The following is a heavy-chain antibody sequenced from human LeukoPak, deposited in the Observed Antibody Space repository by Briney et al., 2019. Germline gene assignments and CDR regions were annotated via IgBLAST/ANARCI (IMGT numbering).Heavy chain of an antibody. V-gene: IGHV1-2*02. CDR2: INPNSGGT. CDR1: GYTLTGYY. D-gene: IGHD2-21*02. Sequence: ASVKVSCKASGYTLTGYYMHWVRQAPGQGLEWMGWINPNSGGTNYAQKFQGRVTMTRDTSISTAYMELSRLRSDDTAVYYCASAYCGGDCYRHWFDPWGQGTLVTVSS. CDR3: ASAYCGGDCYRHWFDP. J-gene: IGHJ5*02.